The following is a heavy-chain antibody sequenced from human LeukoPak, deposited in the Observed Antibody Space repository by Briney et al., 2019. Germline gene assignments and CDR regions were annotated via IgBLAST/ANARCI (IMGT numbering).Heavy chain of an antibody. V-gene: IGHV3-30-3*01. D-gene: IGHD2-21*02. CDR1: GFTFSSYA. CDR3: ASPGDSEPDY. Sequence: GGSLRLSCAASGFTFSSYAMHWVRQAPGKGLEWVAVISYDGSNKYYADSVKGRFTISRDNSKNTLYLQMNSLRAEDTAVYYCASPGDSEPDYWGQGTLVTVSS. CDR2: ISYDGSNK. J-gene: IGHJ4*02.